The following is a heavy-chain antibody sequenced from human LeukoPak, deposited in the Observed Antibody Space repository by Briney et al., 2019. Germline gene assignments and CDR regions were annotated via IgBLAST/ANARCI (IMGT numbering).Heavy chain of an antibody. V-gene: IGHV3-11*04. Sequence: GGSPRLSCAASGFTFSDYYMSWIRQAPGKGLEWVSYISSSGSTIYYADSVKGRFTISRDNAKNSLYLQMNSLRAEDTAVYYCARGAVAGTYYYYYYMDVWGKGTTVTVSS. CDR3: ARGAVAGTYYYYYYMDV. CDR1: GFTFSDYY. CDR2: ISSSGSTI. D-gene: IGHD6-19*01. J-gene: IGHJ6*03.